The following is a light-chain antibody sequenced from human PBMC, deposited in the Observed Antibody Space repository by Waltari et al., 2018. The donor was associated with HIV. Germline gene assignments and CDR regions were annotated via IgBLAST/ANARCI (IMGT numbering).Light chain of an antibody. CDR3: SSYTSSTTWV. V-gene: IGLV2-14*01. CDR2: EVS. Sequence: QSALTQPASVSGSPGQSIAISCTGTRRDVGGFNYVSWYQHHPGKAPKVIIYEVSNRPSGVSNRFSGSKSGNTAALTISGLQAEDEGDYYCSSYTSSTTWVFGGGTKLTVL. J-gene: IGLJ3*02. CDR1: RRDVGGFNY.